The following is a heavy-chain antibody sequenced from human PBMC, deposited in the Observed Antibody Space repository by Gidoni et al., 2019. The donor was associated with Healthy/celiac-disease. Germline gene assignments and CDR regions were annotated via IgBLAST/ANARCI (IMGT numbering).Heavy chain of an antibody. Sequence: EVQLVESAGGLVQHGGSLRLSCAASGFTFTSYAMSWVRQAPGKGLEWVSAISGSGGSTYYADTVKGRFTISRDKSKNTLYLQMNSLRAEDTAVYYCAKLKTYGPTVVNFLFDYWGQGTLVTVSS. CDR1: GFTFTSYA. CDR3: AKLKTYGPTVVNFLFDY. D-gene: IGHD4-17*01. CDR2: ISGSGGST. V-gene: IGHV3-23*04. J-gene: IGHJ4*02.